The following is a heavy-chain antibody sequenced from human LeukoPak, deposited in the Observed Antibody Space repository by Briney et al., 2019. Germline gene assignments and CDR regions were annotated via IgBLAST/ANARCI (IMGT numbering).Heavy chain of an antibody. CDR1: GFTFSSYA. CDR3: ARDRYSWYVFDY. CDR2: ISGSGGST. Sequence: PGGSLRLSCAGSGFTFSSYAMSWVRQAPGKGLEWVSAISGSGGSTYYADSVKGRFTISRDNAKNSLYLQMNSLRAEDTAVYYCARDRYSWYVFDYWGQGTLVTVSS. J-gene: IGHJ4*02. V-gene: IGHV3-23*01. D-gene: IGHD6-13*01.